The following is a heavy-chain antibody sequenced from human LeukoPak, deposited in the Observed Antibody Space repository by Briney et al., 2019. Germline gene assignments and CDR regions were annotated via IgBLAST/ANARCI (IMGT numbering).Heavy chain of an antibody. CDR2: ISYDGSNK. V-gene: IGHV3-30*03. J-gene: IGHJ4*02. CDR1: GFTFSSYG. D-gene: IGHD4-17*01. Sequence: GGSLRLSCAASGFTFSSYGMHWVRQAPGKGLEWVAVISYDGSNKYYADSVKGRFTISRDNSKNTLYLQMGSLRAEDMAVYYCARASTTVTNYYFDYWGQGTLVTVSS. CDR3: ARASTTVTNYYFDY.